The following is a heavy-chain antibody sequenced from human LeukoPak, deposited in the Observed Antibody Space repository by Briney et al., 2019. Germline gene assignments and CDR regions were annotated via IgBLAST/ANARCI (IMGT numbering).Heavy chain of an antibody. V-gene: IGHV4-59*01. CDR3: AKGTGDFDY. Sequence: SETLSLTCTVSGGSISPYYWSWIRQPPGKGLEWIGYIHYSGSTNYNPSLKSRVTISVDTSKNQFSLKLSSVTAADTAVYFCAKGTGDFDYWGRGTLVTVSS. CDR1: GGSISPYY. CDR2: IHYSGST. D-gene: IGHD1-14*01. J-gene: IGHJ4*02.